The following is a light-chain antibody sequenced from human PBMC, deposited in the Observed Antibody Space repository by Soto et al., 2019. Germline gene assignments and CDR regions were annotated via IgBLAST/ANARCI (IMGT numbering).Light chain of an antibody. J-gene: IGLJ1*01. CDR3: SSHSSSSAYYV. V-gene: IGLV2-8*01. CDR1: SSDVGGYNY. CDR2: EVS. Sequence: QSALTQPPSASGSPGQSVTISCTGASSDVGGYNYVSWYQHHPGKAPKLMIYEVSKRPSGVPDRFSGSKSGNTASLTVSGLQAEDEADYYCSSHSSSSAYYVFGTGTKLTVL.